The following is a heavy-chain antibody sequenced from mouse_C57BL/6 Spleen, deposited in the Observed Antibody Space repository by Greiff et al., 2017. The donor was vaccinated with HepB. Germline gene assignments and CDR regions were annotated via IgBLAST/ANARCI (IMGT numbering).Heavy chain of an antibody. D-gene: IGHD1-1*01. CDR2: IYPRSGNT. CDR3: ARKDTTVVAPFDY. V-gene: IGHV1-81*01. J-gene: IGHJ2*01. Sequence: VQLKQSGAELARPGASVKLSCKASGYTFTSYGISWVKQRTGQGLEWIGEIYPRSGNTYYNEKFKGKATLTADKSSSTAYMELRSLTSEDSAVYFCARKDTTVVAPFDYWGQGTTLTVSS. CDR1: GYTFTSYG.